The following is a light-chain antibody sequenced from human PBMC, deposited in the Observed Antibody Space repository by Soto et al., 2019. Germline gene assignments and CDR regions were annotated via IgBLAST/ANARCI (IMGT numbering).Light chain of an antibody. V-gene: IGKV3-20*01. Sequence: EIVLTQSPGTLSLSPGARATLSCRASQSLSSSYLAWYQQKSGQAPRVLIYGSFSRATGIPDRLSGSGSGTDFTLTISRMEPEDFAVYYCQQYGSLITFGQGTRLEIK. CDR2: GSF. J-gene: IGKJ5*01. CDR1: QSLSSSY. CDR3: QQYGSLIT.